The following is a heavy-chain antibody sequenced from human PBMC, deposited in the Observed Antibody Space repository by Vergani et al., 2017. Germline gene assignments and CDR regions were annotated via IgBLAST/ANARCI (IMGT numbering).Heavy chain of an antibody. CDR1: GDSMNTYY. J-gene: IGHJ4*02. CDR2: IYDSGDT. V-gene: IGHV4-59*01. Sequence: QVQLQESGPGLVKPSETLSLTCSVSGDSMNTYYWTWIRQPPGKGLEWIGYIYDSGDTKYNPSLKSRVNMSLDTSKNQFSLNLYSVTAADTAVYYCARGALWWLRQIDSWGQGTLVTVSS. D-gene: IGHD2-21*01. CDR3: ARGALWWLRQIDS.